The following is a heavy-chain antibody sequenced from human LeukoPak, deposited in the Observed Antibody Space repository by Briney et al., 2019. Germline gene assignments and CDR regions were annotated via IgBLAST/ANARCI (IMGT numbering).Heavy chain of an antibody. J-gene: IGHJ4*02. CDR2: ISWNSDTI. CDR3: VKSQPQGLAPLFDS. V-gene: IGHV3-9*01. CDR1: GFTFDDYV. D-gene: IGHD6-19*01. Sequence: GGSLRLSCTASGFTFDDYVMHWVRQAPGEGLEWVSGISWNSDTIDYADSVKGRFTISRDNAKNSLYLQMNSLRAEDTAFYYCVKSQPQGLAPLFDSWGQGSLVTVSS.